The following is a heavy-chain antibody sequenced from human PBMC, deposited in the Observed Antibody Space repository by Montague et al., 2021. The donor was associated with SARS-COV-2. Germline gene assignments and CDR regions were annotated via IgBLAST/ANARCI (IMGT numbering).Heavy chain of an antibody. CDR2: VTTSGTT. D-gene: IGHD6-6*01. J-gene: IGHJ4*02. CDR1: GGSITGFS. V-gene: IGHV4-4*07. CDR3: ARTPTRPLSLDS. Sequence: SETLSLTCAVSGGSITGFSWSWFRQPAGKGLEWIGRVTTSGTTNYSPSLRSRVTMSVDTSKNQFSLNLNSVTAADTAIYYCARTPTRPLSLDSWGQGTLVTVSS.